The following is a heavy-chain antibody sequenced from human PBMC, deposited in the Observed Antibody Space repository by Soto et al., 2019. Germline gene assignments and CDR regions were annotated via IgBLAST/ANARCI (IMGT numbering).Heavy chain of an antibody. CDR2: IKSKTDGGTT. CDR1: GFTFSNAW. D-gene: IGHD3-9*01. V-gene: IGHV3-15*01. Sequence: PGGSLRLSCAASGFTFSNAWMSWVRQAPGKGLEWVGRIKSKTDGGTTDYAAPVKGRFTISRDDSKNTLYLQMNSLKTEDTAAYYCTTDGTLYDILTGYYTEGFDYWGQGTLVTVSS. J-gene: IGHJ4*02. CDR3: TTDGTLYDILTGYYTEGFDY.